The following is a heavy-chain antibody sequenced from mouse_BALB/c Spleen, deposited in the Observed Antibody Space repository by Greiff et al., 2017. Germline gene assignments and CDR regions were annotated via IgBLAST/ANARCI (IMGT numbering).Heavy chain of an antibody. CDR3: ARSGGNAWFAY. J-gene: IGHJ3*01. CDR2: ISTYYGDA. CDR1: GYTFTDYA. V-gene: IGHV1S137*01. Sequence: VKLQESGAELVRPGVSVKISCKGSGYTFTDYAMHWVKQSHAKSLEWIGVISTYYGDASYNQKFKGKATMTVDKSSSTAYMELARLTSEDSAIYYCARSGGNAWFAYWGQGTLVTVSA. D-gene: IGHD2-1*01.